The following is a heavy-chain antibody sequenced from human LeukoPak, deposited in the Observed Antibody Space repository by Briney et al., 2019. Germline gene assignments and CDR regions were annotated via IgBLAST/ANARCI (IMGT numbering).Heavy chain of an antibody. V-gene: IGHV3-7*01. CDR1: GFTFSSYW. J-gene: IGHJ4*02. CDR2: IKQDGSEK. CDR3: AIQKADLITMVRRVIAY. Sequence: GGSLRLSCAASGFTFSSYWMSWVRQAPGKGLEWVANIKQDGSEKYYVDSVKGRFTISRDNAKNSLYLQMNSLRAEDTAVYYCAIQKADLITMVRRVIAYWGQGTLVTVSS. D-gene: IGHD3-10*01.